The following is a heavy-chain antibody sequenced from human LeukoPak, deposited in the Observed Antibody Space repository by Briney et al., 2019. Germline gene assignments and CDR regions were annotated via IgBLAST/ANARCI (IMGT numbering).Heavy chain of an antibody. J-gene: IGHJ3*02. V-gene: IGHV3-20*04. D-gene: IGHD6-19*01. CDR1: GFFFDDYG. CDR2: INSNGDNT. Sequence: GGSLRLSCAASGFFFDDYGMSWVRQAPGKGLEWVSRINSNGDNTHYADSVKGRFTISRDNAKNSLYLQMNSLMAEDTALYYCARGGKQWLVRGAFDIWGQGTMVTVSS. CDR3: ARGGKQWLVRGAFDI.